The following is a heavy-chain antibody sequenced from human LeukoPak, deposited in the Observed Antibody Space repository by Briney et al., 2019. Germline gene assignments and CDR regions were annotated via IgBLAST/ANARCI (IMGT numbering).Heavy chain of an antibody. CDR2: ISGRSSHT. D-gene: IGHD3-16*01. CDR3: GRAFPPLRTSSAGDL. CDR1: GFTFSDYD. J-gene: IGHJ4*02. Sequence: PGGSLRLSCSASGFTFSDYDMNWIRQAPRKGLEWISAISGRSSHTYYGDSVKGRFSISRDNAKNLLYLQMNGLGAEDTAVYYCGRAFPPLRTSSAGDLWGQGTLVTVSS. V-gene: IGHV3-21*06.